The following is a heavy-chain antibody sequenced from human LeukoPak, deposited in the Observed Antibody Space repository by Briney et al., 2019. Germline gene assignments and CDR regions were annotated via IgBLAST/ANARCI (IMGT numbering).Heavy chain of an antibody. CDR2: IDGSGSS. V-gene: IGHV4-38-2*02. Sequence: PSETLSLTCTVSGYSISSGYLWGWIRQPPGKGLEWIGSIDGSGSSYYNPSLKSRVTISVDTSRNQFSLKLSSVTTADTAVYYCARGHTRITMLRGSRSAYYFDYWGQGTLVTVSS. CDR3: ARGHTRITMLRGSRSAYYFDY. D-gene: IGHD3-10*01. CDR1: GYSISSGYL. J-gene: IGHJ4*02.